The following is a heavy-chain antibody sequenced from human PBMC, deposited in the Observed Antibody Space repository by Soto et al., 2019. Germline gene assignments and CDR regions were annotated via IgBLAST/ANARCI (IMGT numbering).Heavy chain of an antibody. D-gene: IGHD6-13*01. J-gene: IGHJ4*02. CDR1: GGSISSGDYY. CDR2: IYYSGST. CDR3: ASAGASSTWTFDY. V-gene: IGHV4-30-4*01. Sequence: SETLSLTCTVSGGSISSGDYYWSWIRQPPGKGLEWIGYIYYSGSTYYNPSLKSRVTISVDTSKNQFSLKLSSVTAADTAVYYCASAGASSTWTFDYWGQGALMSVYS.